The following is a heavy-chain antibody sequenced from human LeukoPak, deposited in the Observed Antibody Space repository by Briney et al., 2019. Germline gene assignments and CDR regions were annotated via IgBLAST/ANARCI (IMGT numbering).Heavy chain of an antibody. CDR1: GYSFTSYW. J-gene: IGHJ6*03. V-gene: IGHV5-51*01. D-gene: IGHD2-2*01. Sequence: RGESLKISCKGSGYSFTSYWIGWVRQMPGKGLEWMGIIYPGDSDTRYSPSFQGQVTISADKSISTAYLQWSSLKASDTAMYYCARQVCSSTSCYHYYMDVWGKGTTVTISS. CDR3: ARQVCSSTSCYHYYMDV. CDR2: IYPGDSDT.